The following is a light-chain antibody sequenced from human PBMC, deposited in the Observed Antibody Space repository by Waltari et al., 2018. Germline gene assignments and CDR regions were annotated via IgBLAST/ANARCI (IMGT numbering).Light chain of an antibody. CDR2: EVN. Sequence: QSALTQPASVSGSPGQSITISCTGTRSDVGSDNSVSCCQHHPGKGPNPILYEVNKRPSGVSNRVSGSKSGNTASLTISGLQTEDEADYYCSSYTGRVYVFGTGTKVTVL. V-gene: IGLV2-14*02. J-gene: IGLJ1*01. CDR3: SSYTGRVYV. CDR1: RSDVGSDNS.